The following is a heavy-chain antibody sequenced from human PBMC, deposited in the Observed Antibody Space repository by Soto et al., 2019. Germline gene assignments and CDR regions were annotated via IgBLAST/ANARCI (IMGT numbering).Heavy chain of an antibody. V-gene: IGHV4-39*01. J-gene: IGHJ5*02. CDR2: IYYSGST. CDR3: ARKGRFYGSGSYFAP. Sequence: SETLSLTCTVSGGSINNANYNWGWIRQPPGKGLEWIGSIYYSGSTSFNPSLKSRVVVSVDTSKNQFSLKLSSVTAADTAVYHCARKGRFYGSGSYFAPWGQGTLVTV. CDR1: GGSINNANYN. D-gene: IGHD3-10*01.